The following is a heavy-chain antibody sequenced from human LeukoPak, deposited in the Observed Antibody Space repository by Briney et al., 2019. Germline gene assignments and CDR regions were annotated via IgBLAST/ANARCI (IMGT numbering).Heavy chain of an antibody. V-gene: IGHV5-51*01. CDR1: GYSFTKYW. J-gene: IGHJ4*02. Sequence: GESLKISCKGSGYSFTKYWIGWVRQMPGKGLEWMGIIYPGDSDARYSPSFQGQVTISADKSISTAYLQWSSLKASDTAMYFCAREPDSSGYSFDYWGQGTLVTVSS. CDR2: IYPGDSDA. CDR3: AREPDSSGYSFDY. D-gene: IGHD3-22*01.